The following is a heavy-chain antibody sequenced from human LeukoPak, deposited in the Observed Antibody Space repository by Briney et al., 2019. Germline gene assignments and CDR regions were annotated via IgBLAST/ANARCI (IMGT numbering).Heavy chain of an antibody. D-gene: IGHD6-19*01. CDR2: INPNSGGT. CDR1: GYTFTGYY. Sequence: ASVKVSCKASGYTFTGYYMHWVRQAPGQGLEWMGWINPNSGGTNYAQKFQGRVTMTRDTSISTAYMELSRLRSDDTAVYHCARDEGIAVAGRRGAFDIWGQGTMVTVSS. CDR3: ARDEGIAVAGRRGAFDI. V-gene: IGHV1-2*02. J-gene: IGHJ3*02.